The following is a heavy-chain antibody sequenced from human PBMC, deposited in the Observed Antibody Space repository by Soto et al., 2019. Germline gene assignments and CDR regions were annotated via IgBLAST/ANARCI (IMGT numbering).Heavy chain of an antibody. V-gene: IGHV1-2*02. CDR2: INPNTGGT. CDR1: GYTFTGYY. J-gene: IGHJ6*02. Sequence: QVQLVQSGAEVKKPGASVRVSCKASGYTFTGYYIHWVRQAPGHGLEWMGWINPNTGGTNAAQRFPDRVPLTSDNSISTASRELRRLTSDDTAIYYCARDSGGDYVTDFYYYGMDVWGPGTTVTGSS. CDR3: ARDSGGDYVTDFYYYGMDV. D-gene: IGHD4-17*01.